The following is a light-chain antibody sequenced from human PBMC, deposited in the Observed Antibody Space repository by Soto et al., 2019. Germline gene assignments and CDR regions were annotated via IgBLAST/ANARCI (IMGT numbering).Light chain of an antibody. CDR2: GAS. J-gene: IGKJ1*01. Sequence: EVVLTQFPGTLSLSPGERATLSCRASQTITGTYLAWYQQKPGQAPRLLIHGASGRATGIPDRFSGSGSGTDFTLTISRLEPEDFAVYYCQQYHTSPVTFGQGTKVDIK. CDR3: QQYHTSPVT. CDR1: QTITGTY. V-gene: IGKV3-20*01.